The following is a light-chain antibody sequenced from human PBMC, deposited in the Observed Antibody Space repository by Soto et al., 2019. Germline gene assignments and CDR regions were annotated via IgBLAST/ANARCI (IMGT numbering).Light chain of an antibody. CDR2: DAS. CDR1: QSISGW. Sequence: STLSASVGDRVTITCPASQSISGWLAWYQQKPGKAPKLLIYDASSLESGVPSRFSGSGSGTEFTLTISSLQPDDLATYYCQQYNSYSYTFGQGTRLEIK. CDR3: QQYNSYSYT. V-gene: IGKV1-5*01. J-gene: IGKJ5*01.